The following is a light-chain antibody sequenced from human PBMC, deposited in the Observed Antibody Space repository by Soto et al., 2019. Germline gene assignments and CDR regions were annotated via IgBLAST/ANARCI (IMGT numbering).Light chain of an antibody. CDR2: YDD. Sequence: QSALTQPPSVSEAPRQRVTISCSGSWSNIGNNAVSWFQQLPGKAPKLLIYYDDLLASGVSDRFSGSKSGTSSSLAISGLQSEDEADYYCAVWDDSLNGRIFGGGTKLTVL. J-gene: IGLJ2*01. CDR3: AVWDDSLNGRI. CDR1: WSNIGNNA. V-gene: IGLV1-36*01.